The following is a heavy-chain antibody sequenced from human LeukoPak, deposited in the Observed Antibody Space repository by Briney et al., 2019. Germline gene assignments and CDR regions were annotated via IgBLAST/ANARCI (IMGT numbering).Heavy chain of an antibody. D-gene: IGHD1-14*01. V-gene: IGHV1-46*01. J-gene: IGHJ4*02. CDR2: INPSGGST. CDR3: ARDRKLANFFDY. CDR1: GYTFTNRY. Sequence: ASVKVSCKASGYTFTNRYMHWVRQAPGQGLEWMGIINPSGGSTRYAQKFQGRVTMASDTSTSTVYMELSSLRSEDTAVYYCARDRKLANFFDYWGQGTLVTVSS.